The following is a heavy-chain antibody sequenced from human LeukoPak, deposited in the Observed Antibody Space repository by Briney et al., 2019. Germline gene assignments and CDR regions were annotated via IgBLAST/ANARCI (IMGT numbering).Heavy chain of an antibody. CDR1: GCTFTGYY. D-gene: IGHD3-9*01. CDR2: INPNSGGT. CDR3: ARSPHILTGENFDY. V-gene: IGHV1-2*02. J-gene: IGHJ4*02. Sequence: ASVKVSCKASGCTFTGYYMHWVREAPGQGLEWMGWINPNSGGTNYAQKFQDRVTMTRDTSITTAYMELSRLRFDDTALYYCARSPHILTGENFDYWGQGTLVTVSS.